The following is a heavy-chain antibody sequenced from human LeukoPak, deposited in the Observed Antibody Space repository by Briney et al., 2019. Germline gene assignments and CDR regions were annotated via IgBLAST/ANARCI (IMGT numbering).Heavy chain of an antibody. Sequence: ASVKVSCKASGYTFTSYGISWVRQAPGQGLEWMGWISAYNGNTKYAQKLQGRVTMTTDTSTSTAYMELRSLTSDDTAVYYCARSGELWFGELRSYYFDYWGQGTLVTVSS. J-gene: IGHJ4*02. V-gene: IGHV1-18*01. CDR3: ARSGELWFGELRSYYFDY. CDR2: ISAYNGNT. CDR1: GYTFTSYG. D-gene: IGHD3-10*01.